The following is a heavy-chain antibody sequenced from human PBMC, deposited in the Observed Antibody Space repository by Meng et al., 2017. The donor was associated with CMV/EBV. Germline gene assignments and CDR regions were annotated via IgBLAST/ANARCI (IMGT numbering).Heavy chain of an antibody. Sequence: SETLSLTCTVSGDSVSSSSSYWGWIRQPPGKGLEWIGSIYHSGSTYFNPSLKSRVAMSVAMSKNQFSLKLSSVTAADTAVYYCTRDWSVWDRVAAATNYFDSWGQGALVTVSS. J-gene: IGHJ4*02. CDR2: IYHSGST. CDR3: TRDWSVWDRVAAATNYFDS. D-gene: IGHD2-2*01. CDR1: GDSVSSSSSY. V-gene: IGHV4-39*07.